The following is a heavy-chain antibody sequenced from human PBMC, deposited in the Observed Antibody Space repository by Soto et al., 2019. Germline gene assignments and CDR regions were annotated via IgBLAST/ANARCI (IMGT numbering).Heavy chain of an antibody. J-gene: IGHJ4*02. CDR1: GYSFTSYW. CDR2: IYPADSDT. V-gene: IGHV5-51*01. CDR3: AQPVEEETGTGKFEY. D-gene: IGHD6-13*01. Sequence: PGESLKISCKGSGYSFTSYWIGWVRQMPGKGLEWMGIIYPADSDTRYSPSFQGQVTISVDKSISTAYLQWSSLKASDTAMYYCAQPVEEETGTGKFEYWGQGTLLTAPQ.